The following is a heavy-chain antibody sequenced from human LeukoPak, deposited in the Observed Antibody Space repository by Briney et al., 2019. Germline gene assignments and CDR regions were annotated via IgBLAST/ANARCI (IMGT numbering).Heavy chain of an antibody. CDR1: GYTFTSYD. CDR2: MNPNSGNT. J-gene: IGHJ4*02. Sequence: ASVKVSCTASGYTFTSYDINWVRQATGQGLEWMGWMNPNSGNTGYAQKFEGRVTMTRNTSISTAYMELSSLRSEDTAVYYCARVGIGYYDFWSGYPHTLDYWGQGTLVTVSS. CDR3: ARVGIGYYDFWSGYPHTLDY. V-gene: IGHV1-8*01. D-gene: IGHD3-3*01.